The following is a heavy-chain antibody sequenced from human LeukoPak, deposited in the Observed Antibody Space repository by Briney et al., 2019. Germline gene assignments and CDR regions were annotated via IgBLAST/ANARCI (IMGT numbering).Heavy chain of an antibody. D-gene: IGHD2-15*01. V-gene: IGHV4-39*07. CDR1: GGSISSGGYY. Sequence: PSETLSLTCTVSGGSISSGGYYWSWIRQPPGKGLEWIGEINHSGSTNYNPSLKSRVTISVDTSKNQFSLKLSSVTAADTAVYYCARGIVVVVAASKLVNWFDPWGQGTLVTVSS. CDR2: INHSGST. J-gene: IGHJ5*02. CDR3: ARGIVVVVAASKLVNWFDP.